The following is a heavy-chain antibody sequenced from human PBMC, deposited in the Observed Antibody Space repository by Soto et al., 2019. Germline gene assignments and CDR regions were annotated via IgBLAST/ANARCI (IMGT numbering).Heavy chain of an antibody. CDR3: ARYCSSDTCRKYQYYGMDV. Sequence: QVQLVQSGAEVKKAGSSVKVSCEASGGTFGTYAISWVRQAPGQGFEWMGGIIPMFGTTNYAHKFQGRVTITADTATNTAYMEVYSLRSEDTAVYYCARYCSSDTCRKYQYYGMDVWGQGTTVTVSS. J-gene: IGHJ6*02. CDR2: IIPMFGTT. D-gene: IGHD2-2*01. CDR1: GGTFGTYA. V-gene: IGHV1-69*06.